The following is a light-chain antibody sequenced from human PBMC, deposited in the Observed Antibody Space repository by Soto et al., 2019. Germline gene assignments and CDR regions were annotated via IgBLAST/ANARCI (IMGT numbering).Light chain of an antibody. J-gene: IGKJ5*01. V-gene: IGKV3-15*01. Sequence: EILMTQSPATLSVCPGERATLSCRASQSVSSNLAWYQQKPGQATRLLIYGASTRANGIPARFSGSGSGTEFTLTISSLQSEDFAAYYCQQYNNWPPITFGQGTRLEIK. CDR3: QQYNNWPPIT. CDR2: GAS. CDR1: QSVSSN.